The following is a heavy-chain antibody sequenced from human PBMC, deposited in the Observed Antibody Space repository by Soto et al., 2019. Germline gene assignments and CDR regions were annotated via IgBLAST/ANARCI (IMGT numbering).Heavy chain of an antibody. CDR2: ISSISNTI. Sequence: EVPLVESGGGLVQPGGSLRLSCAASEFTFSTYSMSWVRQAPGKGLEWVSYISSISNTIYYADSVKGRFTISRDNAKNSLYLHMNSLSAEDTAVYYCARDRGCSGGVCYRDLDYWGQGTLVTVSS. D-gene: IGHD2-15*01. CDR1: EFTFSTYS. V-gene: IGHV3-48*01. CDR3: ARDRGCSGGVCYRDLDY. J-gene: IGHJ4*02.